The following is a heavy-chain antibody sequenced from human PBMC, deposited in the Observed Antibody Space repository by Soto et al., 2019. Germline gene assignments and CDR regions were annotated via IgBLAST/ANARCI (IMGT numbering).Heavy chain of an antibody. Sequence: ASVKVSCKASGYTFTSYDINWVRQATGQGLEWMGWMNPNSGNTGYAQKFQGRVTMTRNTSISTAYMELSSLRSEDTAVYYCARGYPSAYCGGDCYPYYYMDVWGKGTTVTVSS. V-gene: IGHV1-8*01. D-gene: IGHD2-21*01. CDR1: GYTFTSYD. CDR3: ARGYPSAYCGGDCYPYYYMDV. J-gene: IGHJ6*03. CDR2: MNPNSGNT.